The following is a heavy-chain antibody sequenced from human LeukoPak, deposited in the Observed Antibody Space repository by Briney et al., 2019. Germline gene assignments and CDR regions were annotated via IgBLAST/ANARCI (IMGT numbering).Heavy chain of an antibody. CDR1: GFTFSSYG. V-gene: IGHV3-30*02. CDR2: IRYDGSNK. Sequence: GGSLRLSCAASGFTFSSYGMHWVRQAPGKGLEWVAFIRYDGSNKYYADSVKGRFTISRDNSKNTLYLQMNSLRAEDTAVYYCAKAPYSYDSSGYSGVDYWGQGTLVTVSS. CDR3: AKAPYSYDSSGYSGVDY. J-gene: IGHJ4*02. D-gene: IGHD3-22*01.